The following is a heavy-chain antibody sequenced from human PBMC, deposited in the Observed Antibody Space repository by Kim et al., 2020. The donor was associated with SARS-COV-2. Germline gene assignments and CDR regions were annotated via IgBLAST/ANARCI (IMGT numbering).Heavy chain of an antibody. Sequence: SETLSLTCTVSGGSISSYYWSWIRQPPGKGLEWIGYIYYSGSTNYNPSLKSRVTISVDTSKNQFSLKLSSVTAADTVVYYCARGISPFDYWGQGTLVTVS. CDR1: GGSISSYY. CDR3: ARGISPFDY. CDR2: IYYSGST. V-gene: IGHV4-59*01. J-gene: IGHJ4*02. D-gene: IGHD2-15*01.